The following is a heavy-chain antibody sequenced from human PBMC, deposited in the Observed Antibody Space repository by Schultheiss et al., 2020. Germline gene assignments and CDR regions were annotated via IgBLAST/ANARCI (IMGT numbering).Heavy chain of an antibody. D-gene: IGHD3-22*01. V-gene: IGHV3-23*01. J-gene: IGHJ4*02. CDR2: VSGRGGST. Sequence: GGSLRLSCVASGFTFSSYAMSWVRQAPGKGLEWVSGVSGRGGSTYYADSVKGRFTISRDNSKNTLFLQMNSLRAEDTALYYCAKENYDKSDYRGGAYFDYWGQGTLVTVSS. CDR1: GFTFSSYA. CDR3: AKENYDKSDYRGGAYFDY.